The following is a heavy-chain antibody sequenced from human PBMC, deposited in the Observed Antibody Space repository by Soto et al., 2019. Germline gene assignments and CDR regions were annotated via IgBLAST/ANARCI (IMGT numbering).Heavy chain of an antibody. V-gene: IGHV3-48*03. CDR2: ISSSGSTI. J-gene: IGHJ6*02. Sequence: PGGSLRLSCAASGFTLSSYEMNWVRQAPGKGLEWVSYISSSGSTIYYADSVKGRFTISRDNAKNSLYLQMNSLRAEDTAVYYCARVGHDFWSGYPDVWGQVPTGTFSS. D-gene: IGHD3-3*01. CDR3: ARVGHDFWSGYPDV. CDR1: GFTLSSYE.